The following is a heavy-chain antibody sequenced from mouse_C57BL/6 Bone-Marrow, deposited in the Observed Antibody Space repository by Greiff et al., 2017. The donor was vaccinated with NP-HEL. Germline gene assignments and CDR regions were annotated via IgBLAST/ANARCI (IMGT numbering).Heavy chain of an antibody. V-gene: IGHV5-17*01. J-gene: IGHJ1*03. D-gene: IGHD2-5*01. CDR3: ARTSYYSKYFDV. CDR1: GFTFSDYG. Sequence: EVKLVESGGGLVKPGGSLKLSCAASGFTFSDYGMHWVRQAPEKGLEWVAYISSGSSTIYYADTVKGRFPISRDHAKNTLFLQMTSLRSEDTAMYYCARTSYYSKYFDVWGTGTTVTVSS. CDR2: ISSGSSTI.